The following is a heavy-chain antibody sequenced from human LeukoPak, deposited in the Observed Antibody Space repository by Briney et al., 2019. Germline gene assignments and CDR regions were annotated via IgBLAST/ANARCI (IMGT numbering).Heavy chain of an antibody. J-gene: IGHJ5*02. V-gene: IGHV4-39*01. CDR3: ARHYRYCSSTSCPALFYWFDP. D-gene: IGHD2-2*01. CDR2: IYYSGST. CDR1: GGSISSSSYY. Sequence: SETLSLICTVSGGSISSSSYYWGWIRQPPGKGLEWIGSIYYSGSTYYNPSLKSRVTISVDTSKNQFSLKLSSVTAADTAVYYCARHYRYCSSTSCPALFYWFDPWGQGTLVTVSS.